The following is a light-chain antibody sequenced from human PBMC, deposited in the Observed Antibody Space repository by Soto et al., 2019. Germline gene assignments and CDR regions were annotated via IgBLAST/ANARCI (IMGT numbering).Light chain of an antibody. V-gene: IGKV4-1*01. CDR2: WAS. J-gene: IGKJ1*01. Sequence: DIVMTQSPDSLAVSLGERATINCKSSQSVLYSSNNKNYLAWYQQKPGRPPKLLIYWASTRESGVPDRFSGSGSGTDFTLTISSLQAEDVAVYYCQQYYSTPQTFGQGTKV. CDR1: QSVLYSSNNKNY. CDR3: QQYYSTPQT.